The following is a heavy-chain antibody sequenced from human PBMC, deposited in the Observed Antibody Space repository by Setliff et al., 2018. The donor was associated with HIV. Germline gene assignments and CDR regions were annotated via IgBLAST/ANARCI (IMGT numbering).Heavy chain of an antibody. CDR2: IYPGDSDT. J-gene: IGHJ4*02. Sequence: LKISCKGSGYIFTNYWIGWVRQMPGKGLESMGIIYPGDSDTRYSPSFQGQVTISADRSISTAYLQWSSLKASDTAIYFCARVIKNFWSGYHFDFWGQGTLVTVSS. CDR1: GYIFTNYW. CDR3: ARVIKNFWSGYHFDF. V-gene: IGHV5-51*01. D-gene: IGHD3-3*01.